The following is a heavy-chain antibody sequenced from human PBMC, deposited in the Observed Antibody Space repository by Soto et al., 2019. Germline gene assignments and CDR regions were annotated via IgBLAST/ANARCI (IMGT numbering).Heavy chain of an antibody. Sequence: ASVKVSCKASGYTFTSYDINWVRQATGQGLEWMGWMNPSSGNTGYAQKFQGRVTMTRNTSISTAYMELSSLRSEDTAVYYCARGLRFLEWLTKYYYYGMDVWGQGTTVTVSS. D-gene: IGHD3-3*01. V-gene: IGHV1-8*01. J-gene: IGHJ6*02. CDR3: ARGLRFLEWLTKYYYYGMDV. CDR1: GYTFTSYD. CDR2: MNPSSGNT.